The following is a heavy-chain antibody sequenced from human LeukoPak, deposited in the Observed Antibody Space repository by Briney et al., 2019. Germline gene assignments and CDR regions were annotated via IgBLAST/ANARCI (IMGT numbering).Heavy chain of an antibody. J-gene: IGHJ3*02. CDR3: ASADTIFGVVIGSGAFDI. Sequence: ASVKVSCKASGYTFTGYYMHWVRQAHGQGLEWMGRINPNSGGTNYAQKFQGRVTMTRDTSISTAYMELSRLRSDDTAVYYCASADTIFGVVIGSGAFDIWGQGTMVTVSS. V-gene: IGHV1-2*06. CDR1: GYTFTGYY. D-gene: IGHD3-3*01. CDR2: INPNSGGT.